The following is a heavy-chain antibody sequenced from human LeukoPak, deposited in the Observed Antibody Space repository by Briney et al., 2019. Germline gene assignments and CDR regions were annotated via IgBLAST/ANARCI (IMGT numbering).Heavy chain of an antibody. V-gene: IGHV3-21*04. D-gene: IGHD6-13*01. CDR1: GFTFSSYS. Sequence: GGSLRLSCAASGFTFSSYSMNWVRQAPGKGLEWVSSISSSSSYIYYADSVKGRFTISRDNAKNSLYLQMNSLRAEDTALYYCARVEGYSSSWNLDYWGQGTLVTVSS. CDR3: ARVEGYSSSWNLDY. CDR2: ISSSSSYI. J-gene: IGHJ4*02.